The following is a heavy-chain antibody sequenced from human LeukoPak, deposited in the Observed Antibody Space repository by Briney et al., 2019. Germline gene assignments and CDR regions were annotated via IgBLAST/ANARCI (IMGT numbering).Heavy chain of an antibody. CDR3: ARDRREWELNAFDI. J-gene: IGHJ3*02. V-gene: IGHV3-74*01. CDR1: GFTFSSYW. Sequence: GGSLRLSCGASGFTFSSYWMHWVRQAPGKGLVWVSRINSDGSTTSYADSVKGRFTISRDNAKNTLYLQMNSLRAEDTAVYYCARDRREWELNAFDIWGQGTMVTVSS. CDR2: INSDGSTT. D-gene: IGHD1-26*01.